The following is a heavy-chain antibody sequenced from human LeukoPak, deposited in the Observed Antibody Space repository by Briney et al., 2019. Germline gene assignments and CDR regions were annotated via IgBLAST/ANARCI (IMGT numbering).Heavy chain of an antibody. V-gene: IGHV1-18*01. D-gene: IGHD1-26*01. CDR3: ARVVALGFFDAFDI. CDR1: GYTFTNYG. J-gene: IGHJ3*02. Sequence: ASVKVSCKASGYTFTNYGFSWVRQAPGQGLECMGWINTYNGDTNYAQKFQGRVTMTTDISTSTAYMELRSLRSDDTAVYYCARVVALGFFDAFDIWGQGTMVTVSS. CDR2: INTYNGDT.